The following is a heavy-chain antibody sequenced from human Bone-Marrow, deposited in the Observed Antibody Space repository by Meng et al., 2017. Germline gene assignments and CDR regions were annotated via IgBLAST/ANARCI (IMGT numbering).Heavy chain of an antibody. J-gene: IGHJ4*02. CDR2: ISSSGSTI. Sequence: GGSLRLSCAASGFTFSDYYMSWIRQAPGKGLEWVSYISSSGSTIYYADSVKGRFTISRDNAKNSLYLQMNSLRAEDTAVYYCARDWDTDYGDYYYFDYWGQGKLVTGAS. V-gene: IGHV3-11*04. CDR3: ARDWDTDYGDYYYFDY. D-gene: IGHD4-17*01. CDR1: GFTFSDYY.